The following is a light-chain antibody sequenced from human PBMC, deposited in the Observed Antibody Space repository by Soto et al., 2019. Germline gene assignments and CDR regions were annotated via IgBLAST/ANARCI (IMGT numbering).Light chain of an antibody. CDR1: QSISIY. J-gene: IGKJ4*01. Sequence: EIVLKQSPATLSLSPGERATLSCRASQSISIYLAWYQQKPGQAPRLLIYGASNRATGIPARFSGSGSGTDFTLTISSLEPEDFAVYYCQQRSNWPLTFGGGTKVEI. V-gene: IGKV3-11*01. CDR3: QQRSNWPLT. CDR2: GAS.